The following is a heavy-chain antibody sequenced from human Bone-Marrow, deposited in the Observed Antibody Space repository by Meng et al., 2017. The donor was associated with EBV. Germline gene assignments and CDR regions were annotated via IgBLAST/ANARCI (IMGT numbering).Heavy chain of an antibody. V-gene: IGHV1-69*01. CDR3: ASESGRGFTPDY. CDR2: LIPLSDAP. D-gene: IGHD3-10*01. CDR1: GGTFRSDA. Sequence: QVQVVQSGAEVKKPGSSVKVSCKTSGGTFRSDAISWVRQAPGQGLEWMGGLIPLSDAPHYAQKFQGRVTITADESTSTHYLDLCGLRSEDTAVYYCASESGRGFTPDYWGQGTLVTVSS. J-gene: IGHJ4*02.